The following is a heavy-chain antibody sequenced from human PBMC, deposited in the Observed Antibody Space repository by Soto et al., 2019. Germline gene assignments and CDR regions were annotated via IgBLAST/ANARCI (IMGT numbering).Heavy chain of an antibody. V-gene: IGHV4-34*01. CDR1: GGSLSGYY. CDR3: ARGWGRIFDY. J-gene: IGHJ4*02. Sequence: QVQLQQWGAGLLKPSETLSLTCAVYGGSLSGYYWSWIRQPPGKGLEWIGEINHSGSTNYNPSLKSRVTISVDTSKNQFSLKLSSVTDADTDVYYCARGWGRIFDYWGQGTLVTVSS. CDR2: INHSGST. D-gene: IGHD7-27*01.